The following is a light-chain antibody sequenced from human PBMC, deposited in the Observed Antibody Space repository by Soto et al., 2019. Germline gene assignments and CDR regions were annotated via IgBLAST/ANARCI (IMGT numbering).Light chain of an antibody. CDR2: ENN. CDR1: SSNIGNNY. V-gene: IGLV1-51*01. CDR3: GAWDSSLDVYV. Sequence: QSVLTQPPSVSAAPGQKVTISCSGSSSNIGNNYVSWYQQLPGTAPKLLIYENNKRPSGIPDRFSGSKSGTSATLGITGLQTGDETDYYCGAWDSSLDVYVFGGGTKVTVL. J-gene: IGLJ1*01.